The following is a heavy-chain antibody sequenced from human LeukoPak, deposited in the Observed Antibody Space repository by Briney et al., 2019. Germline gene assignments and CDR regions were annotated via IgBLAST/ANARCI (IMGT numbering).Heavy chain of an antibody. V-gene: IGHV3-23*01. CDR3: AKDLEKYSGSYLGAFDI. J-gene: IGHJ3*02. CDR1: GLLISDYG. CDR2: ISGSGGNT. Sequence: GGSLRLSCTASGLLISDYGMSWVRQTPGKGLEWVAAISGSGGNTFYADSVKGRFTISRDNSNNTLWLQMNSLRAEDTAVYYCAKDLEKYSGSYLGAFDIWGQGTMVTVS. D-gene: IGHD1-26*01.